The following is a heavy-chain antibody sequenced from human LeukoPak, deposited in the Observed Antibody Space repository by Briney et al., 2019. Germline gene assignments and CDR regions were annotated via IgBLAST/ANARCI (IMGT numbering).Heavy chain of an antibody. CDR1: GFTFSNNG. V-gene: IGHV3-23*01. Sequence: PGGSLRLSCAAPGFTFSNNGMSWVRQAPGKGLEWVSTISGSGGSTYYADSVKGRFTISRDNSKNTLYLQMNSLRAEDTAVYYCAKEETNYYDAEYYFDYWGQGTLVTVSS. CDR2: ISGSGGST. D-gene: IGHD3-22*01. J-gene: IGHJ4*02. CDR3: AKEETNYYDAEYYFDY.